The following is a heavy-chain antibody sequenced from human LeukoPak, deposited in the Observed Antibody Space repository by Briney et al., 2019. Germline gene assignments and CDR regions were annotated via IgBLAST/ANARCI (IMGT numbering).Heavy chain of an antibody. Sequence: ASVKVSCKASGYTFTSYDINWVRQATGRGLEWMGWMNPNSGNTGYAQKFQGRVTMTRNTSISTAYMELSSLRSEDTAVYYCAREKYGSGSYSDYWGQGTLVTVSS. CDR1: GYTFTSYD. CDR2: MNPNSGNT. J-gene: IGHJ4*02. CDR3: AREKYGSGSYSDY. D-gene: IGHD3-10*01. V-gene: IGHV1-8*01.